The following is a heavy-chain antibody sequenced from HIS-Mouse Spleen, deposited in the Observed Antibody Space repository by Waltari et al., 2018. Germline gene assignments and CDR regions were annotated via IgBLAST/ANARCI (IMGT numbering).Heavy chain of an antibody. J-gene: IGHJ2*01. V-gene: IGHV4-39*07. CDR3: AREIPYSSSWYDWYFDL. CDR1: GGSSSSSSYY. D-gene: IGHD6-13*01. Sequence: QLQLQESGPGLVKLSETLSLTCTVSGGSSSSSSYYWGWIRQPPGKGLEWIGSIYYSGSTYYNPSLKSRVTISVDTSKNQFSLKLSSVTAADTAVYYCAREIPYSSSWYDWYFDLWGRGTLVTVSS. CDR2: IYYSGST.